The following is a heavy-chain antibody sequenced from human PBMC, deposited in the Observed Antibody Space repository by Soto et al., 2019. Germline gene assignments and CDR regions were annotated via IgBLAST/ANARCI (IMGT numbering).Heavy chain of an antibody. J-gene: IGHJ4*02. CDR2: ISGSGGST. D-gene: IGHD5-18*01. Sequence: EVQLLESGGGLVQPGGSLRLSCAASGFTFSSYDMSWVRQAPGKGLEWVSGISGSGGSTYYADSVKGRFTISRDNSKNTLYLQMNSLRAEDTAVYYCVKGSGYYYGYGGYWGQGTLVTVSS. CDR3: VKGSGYYYGYGGY. V-gene: IGHV3-23*01. CDR1: GFTFSSYD.